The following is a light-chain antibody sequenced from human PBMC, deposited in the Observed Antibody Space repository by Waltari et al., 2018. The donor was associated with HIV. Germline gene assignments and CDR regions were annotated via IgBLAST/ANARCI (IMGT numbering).Light chain of an antibody. CDR1: QSCSSN. J-gene: IGKJ1*01. CDR2: GAS. V-gene: IGKV3-15*01. Sequence: EIVMTQSPATLSVSPGERATLSCRASQSCSSNLAWYQQKPGQAPRLVIYGASTRATGIPARFSGSGSGTEFTLTISSLQSEDFAVYYCQQYNNWLWTFGQGTKVEIK. CDR3: QQYNNWLWT.